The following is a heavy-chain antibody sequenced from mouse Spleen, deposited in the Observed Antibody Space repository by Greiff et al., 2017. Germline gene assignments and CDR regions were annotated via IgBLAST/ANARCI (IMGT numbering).Heavy chain of an antibody. J-gene: IGHJ4*01. D-gene: IGHD4-1*01. CDR2: IDPSDSYT. CDR3: ARLRTGDAMDY. CDR1: GYTFTSYW. Sequence: VQLQQPGAELVRPGTSVKLSCKASGYTFTSYWMHWVKQRPGQGLEWIGVIDPSDSYTNYNQKFKGKATLTVDTSSSTAYMQLSSLTSEDSAVYYCARLRTGDAMDYWGQGTSVTVSS. V-gene: IGHV1-59*01.